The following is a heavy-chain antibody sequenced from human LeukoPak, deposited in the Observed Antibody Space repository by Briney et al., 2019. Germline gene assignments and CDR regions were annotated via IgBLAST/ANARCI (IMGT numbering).Heavy chain of an antibody. D-gene: IGHD5/OR15-5a*01. V-gene: IGHV4-59*08. CDR1: GGSTSSYY. J-gene: IGHJ2*01. CDR2: IYYSGST. CDR3: ARVYSVSWLLGWYFDL. Sequence: SETLSLTCTVSGGSTSSYYWSWIRQPPGKGLEWIGYIYYSGSTNYNPSLKSRVTISVDTSKNQFSLKLSSVTAADTAVYYCARVYSVSWLLGWYFDLWGRGTLVTVSS.